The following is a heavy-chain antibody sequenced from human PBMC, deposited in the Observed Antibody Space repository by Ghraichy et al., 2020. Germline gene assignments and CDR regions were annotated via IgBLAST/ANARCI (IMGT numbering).Heavy chain of an antibody. CDR1: GFTFSSYA. D-gene: IGHD2-21*01. V-gene: IGHV3-23*01. CDR2: ISCSGGSI. Sequence: GGSLRLSCVASGFTFSSYAMSWARQAPGKGLEWVSTISCSGGSIYYVDSVKGRFTISRDNSKNTLYLQMNSLRAEDTALYYCAKDLYYCVGYFQHWGQGNRVTVSS. J-gene: IGHJ1*01. CDR3: AKDLYYCVGYFQH.